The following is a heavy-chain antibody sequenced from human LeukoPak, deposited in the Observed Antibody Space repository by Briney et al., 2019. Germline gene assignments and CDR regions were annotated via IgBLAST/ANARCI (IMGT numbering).Heavy chain of an antibody. D-gene: IGHD6-19*01. Sequence: PGGSLRLSCAASGFTVSTYAMSWVRQAPGKGLEWVSAISGSGGRTYYADSVKGRFTISRDNSKNTLYLQMNRLRAEDTAVYYCAKDQGDYSSGWSIFDYWGQGSLVTVSS. CDR2: ISGSGGRT. V-gene: IGHV3-23*01. J-gene: IGHJ4*02. CDR3: AKDQGDYSSGWSIFDY. CDR1: GFTVSTYA.